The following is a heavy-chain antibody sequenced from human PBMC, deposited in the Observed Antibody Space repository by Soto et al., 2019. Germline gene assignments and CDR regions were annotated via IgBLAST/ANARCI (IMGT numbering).Heavy chain of an antibody. CDR2: IIPILGIA. J-gene: IGHJ4*02. Sequence: QVQLVQSGAEVKKPGSSVKVSCKASGGTFSSYTISWVRQAPGQGLEWMGRIIPILGIANYALKFQGRVTITADKSRSTAYMELRSLRSEDTAVYYCASGGKYGDYVLGDYWGQGTLVTVSS. V-gene: IGHV1-69*02. D-gene: IGHD4-17*01. CDR1: GGTFSSYT. CDR3: ASGGKYGDYVLGDY.